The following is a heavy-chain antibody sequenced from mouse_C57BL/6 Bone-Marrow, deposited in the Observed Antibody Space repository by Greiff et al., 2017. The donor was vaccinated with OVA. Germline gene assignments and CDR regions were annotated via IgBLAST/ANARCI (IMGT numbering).Heavy chain of an antibody. CDR3: ARGLPLYAMDY. CDR1: GYTFTDYY. J-gene: IGHJ4*01. CDR2: IYPGSGNT. V-gene: IGHV1-76*01. D-gene: IGHD2-2*01. Sequence: VQRVESGAELVRPGASVKLSCKASGYTFTDYYINWVKQRPGQGLEWIARIYPGSGNTYYNEKFKGKATLTAEKSSSTAYMQLSSLTSEDSAVYFCARGLPLYAMDYWGQGTSVTVSS.